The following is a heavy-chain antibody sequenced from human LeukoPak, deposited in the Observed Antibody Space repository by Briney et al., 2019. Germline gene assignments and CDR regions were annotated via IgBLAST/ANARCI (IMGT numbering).Heavy chain of an antibody. CDR2: IIPIFGTA. CDR3: ARDLGYCTGGTCYPNWFDP. Sequence: GASVKVSCKASGGTFSSYAISWVRQAPGQGLEWMGGIIPIFGTANYAQKFQGRGTITADESTSTAYMELSSLRSEDTAVYYCARDLGYCTGGTCYPNWFDPWGQGTLVTVSS. CDR1: GGTFSSYA. D-gene: IGHD2-15*01. J-gene: IGHJ5*02. V-gene: IGHV1-69*13.